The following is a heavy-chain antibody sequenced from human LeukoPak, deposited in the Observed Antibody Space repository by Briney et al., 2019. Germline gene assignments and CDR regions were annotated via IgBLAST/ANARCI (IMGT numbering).Heavy chain of an antibody. CDR3: ARDSTGTLEIYGMDV. V-gene: IGHV3-48*03. D-gene: IGHD1-7*01. Sequence: GGSLRLSCAASGFPFSSYEMNWVRQAPGKGLEWVSYISSSGSTIFYADSVKGRFTISRDNAKNSLYLQMNSLRAEDTAVYYCARDSTGTLEIYGMDVWGQGTTVTVSS. CDR2: ISSSGSTI. J-gene: IGHJ6*02. CDR1: GFPFSSYE.